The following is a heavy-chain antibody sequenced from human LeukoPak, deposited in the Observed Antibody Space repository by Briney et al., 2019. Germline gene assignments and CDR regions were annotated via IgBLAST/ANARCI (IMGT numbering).Heavy chain of an antibody. CDR2: MNPNSGNT. Sequence: ASVNVSFKACGCIFISYDINWVRQASGRGLEWMGWMNPNSGNTGYAQKFQGRVTITRNPSISTAYMELSSLRSEDTAVYYCARGPIAAAGEVLYYFDYWGQGTLVTVSS. D-gene: IGHD6-13*01. V-gene: IGHV1-8*03. J-gene: IGHJ4*02. CDR3: ARGPIAAAGEVLYYFDY. CDR1: GCIFISYD.